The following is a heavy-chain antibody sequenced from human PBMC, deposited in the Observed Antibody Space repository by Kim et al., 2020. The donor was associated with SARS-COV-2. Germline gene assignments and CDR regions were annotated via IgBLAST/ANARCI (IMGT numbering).Heavy chain of an antibody. Sequence: QKRQGRVTMTTDTSTSTAYMELRSLRSDDTAVYYCARDRGSTRGGGMDVWGQGTTVTVSS. D-gene: IGHD2-2*01. V-gene: IGHV1-18*01. J-gene: IGHJ6*02. CDR3: ARDRGSTRGGGMDV.